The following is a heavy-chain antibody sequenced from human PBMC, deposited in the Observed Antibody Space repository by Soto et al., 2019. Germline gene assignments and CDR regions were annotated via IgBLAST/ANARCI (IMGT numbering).Heavy chain of an antibody. D-gene: IGHD1-26*01. CDR1: GYTFTGYY. CDR3: ARDDGSYYFDY. J-gene: IGHJ4*02. Sequence: QVQLVQSGAEVKKPGASVKVSCKASGYTFTGYYMHWVRQAPGQGLEWMGWINPNSGGTNYAQKCQGWVTMTRDTSISTAYMELSRLRSDDTAVYYCARDDGSYYFDYWGQGTLVTVSS. V-gene: IGHV1-2*04. CDR2: INPNSGGT.